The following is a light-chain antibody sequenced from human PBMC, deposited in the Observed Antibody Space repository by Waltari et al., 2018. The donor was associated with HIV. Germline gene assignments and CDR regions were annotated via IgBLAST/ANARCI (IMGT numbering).Light chain of an antibody. CDR2: HVD. CDR3: TSYTATTTYV. J-gene: IGLJ1*01. V-gene: IGLV2-14*03. CDR1: SSDVGHYNY. Sequence: QSALTQPASVSGSPGQSITISCTGTSSDVGHYNYVSWYQQLPDRAPKLMIYHVDIRPSGVSDRFSGSKSGNTASLTISGLQPEDEADYYCTSYTATTTYVFVTGTKVTVL.